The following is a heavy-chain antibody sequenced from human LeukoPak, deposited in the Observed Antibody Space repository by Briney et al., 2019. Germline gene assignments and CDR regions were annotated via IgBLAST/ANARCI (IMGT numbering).Heavy chain of an antibody. V-gene: IGHV4-39*07. D-gene: IGHD1-26*01. J-gene: IGHJ5*02. CDR1: GGSISSSSYY. CDR3: ARDLVGEYTFDP. Sequence: TSETLSLTCTVSGGSISSSSYYWGWIRQPPGKGLEWIGSIYYSGSTYYNPSLKSRVTISVDTSKNQFSLKLSSVTAADTAVYYCARDLVGEYTFDPWGQGTLVTVPS. CDR2: IYYSGST.